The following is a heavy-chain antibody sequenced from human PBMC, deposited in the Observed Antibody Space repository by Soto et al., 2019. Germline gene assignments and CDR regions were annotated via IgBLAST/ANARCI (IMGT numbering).Heavy chain of an antibody. CDR2: INSDGSST. V-gene: IGHV3-74*01. CDR3: ARGRTFCGDYEYFQH. Sequence: GGSLRLSCAASGFTFSSYWMHWVRQAPGKGLVWVSRINSDGSSTSYADSVKGRFTISRDNAKNTLYLQMNSLRAEDTAVYYCARGRTFCGDYEYFQHWGQGTLVTVSS. D-gene: IGHD4-17*01. CDR1: GFTFSSYW. J-gene: IGHJ1*01.